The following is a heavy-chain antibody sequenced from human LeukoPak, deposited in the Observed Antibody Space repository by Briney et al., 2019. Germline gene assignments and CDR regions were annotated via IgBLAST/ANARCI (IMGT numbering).Heavy chain of an antibody. J-gene: IGHJ4*02. Sequence: SETLSLTCTVSGGSISTYYWSWIRQPPGKGLEWIGCIYYSGTTNYNPSLARRVTISVDTSKNQFSLRLSSMTAADTAVYYCARGDYSSSWYYFNYWGQGTLVTVSS. CDR1: GGSISTYY. V-gene: IGHV4-59*01. CDR3: ARGDYSSSWYYFNY. D-gene: IGHD6-13*01. CDR2: IYYSGTT.